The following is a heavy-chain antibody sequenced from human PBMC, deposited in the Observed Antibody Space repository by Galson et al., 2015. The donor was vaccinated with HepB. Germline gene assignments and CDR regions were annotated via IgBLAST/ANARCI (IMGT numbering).Heavy chain of an antibody. CDR1: GFTFSSYG. CDR2: ISYDGSNK. Sequence: SLRLSCAASGFTFSSYGMHWVRQAPGKGLEWVAVISYDGSNKYYADSVKGRFTISRDNSKNTLYLQMNSLRAEDTAVYYCAKGGNYSNYDLPDYWGQGTLVTVSS. D-gene: IGHD4-11*01. CDR3: AKGGNYSNYDLPDY. J-gene: IGHJ4*02. V-gene: IGHV3-30*18.